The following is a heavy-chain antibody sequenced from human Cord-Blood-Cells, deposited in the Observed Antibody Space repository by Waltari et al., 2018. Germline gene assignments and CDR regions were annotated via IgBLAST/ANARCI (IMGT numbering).Heavy chain of an antibody. D-gene: IGHD7-27*01. CDR3: AIELGMRENDAFDI. Sequence: EVQLLESGGGLVQPGGSLRLSCAVSGFTFSSFAMIWVSQAPGKGLEWVSAISGSGGSTYYADSVKGRFTISRDNSKNTLYLQMNSLRAEDTAVYYCAIELGMRENDAFDIWGQGTMVTVSS. CDR2: ISGSGGST. CDR1: GFTFSSFA. J-gene: IGHJ3*02. V-gene: IGHV3-23*01.